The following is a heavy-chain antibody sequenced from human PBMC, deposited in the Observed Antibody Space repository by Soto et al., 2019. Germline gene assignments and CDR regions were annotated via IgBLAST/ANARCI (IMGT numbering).Heavy chain of an antibody. CDR1: GFTFSSYS. V-gene: IGHV3-21*01. D-gene: IGHD3-10*01. J-gene: IGHJ6*02. CDR2: ISSSSSYI. Sequence: EVQLVESGGGLVKPGGSLRLSCAASGFTFSSYSMNWVRQAPGKGLEWVSSISSSSSYIYYADSVKGRFTISRDNAKNSLYLQMNSLRAEDTAVYYCARDCHLWFGELLPTYYGMDVWGQGTTVTVSS. CDR3: ARDCHLWFGELLPTYYGMDV.